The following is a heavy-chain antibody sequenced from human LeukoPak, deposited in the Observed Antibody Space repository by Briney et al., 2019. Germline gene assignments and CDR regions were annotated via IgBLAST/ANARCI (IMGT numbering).Heavy chain of an antibody. CDR3: ARCTSGWSFDY. J-gene: IGHJ4*02. Sequence: GGSLRLSCAASGFTVITSYMTWVRQAPGKGLEWVSVIYSGGSTYYVDSVKGRFTISRDNSKNTLYLQMNNLRAEDTAVYYCARCTSGWSFDYWGQGTLVTVSS. CDR1: GFTVITSY. D-gene: IGHD6-19*01. CDR2: IYSGGST. V-gene: IGHV3-53*01.